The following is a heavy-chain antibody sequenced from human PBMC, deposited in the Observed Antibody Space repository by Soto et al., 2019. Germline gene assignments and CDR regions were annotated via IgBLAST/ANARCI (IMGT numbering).Heavy chain of an antibody. J-gene: IGHJ6*02. CDR2: ISGSGRNT. CDR3: AKDLNGSGSFTSYYHYGMDV. Sequence: VQLVESGGGAVQPGRSLRLSCAASGFTFSNYAMNWVRQAPGKGLEWVSSISGSGRNTYYADSVKGRLTISRDSSKNTLYLQMNSLRVEDTGVYYCAKDLNGSGSFTSYYHYGMDVWGQGTTVTVSS. D-gene: IGHD3-10*01. V-gene: IGHV3-23*04. CDR1: GFTFSNYA.